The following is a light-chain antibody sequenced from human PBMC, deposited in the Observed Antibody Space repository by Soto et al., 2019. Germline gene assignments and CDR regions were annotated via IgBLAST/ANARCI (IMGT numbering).Light chain of an antibody. CDR3: SSYTNTSTLYV. CDR1: RSDVSGYNY. J-gene: IGLJ1*01. Sequence: QSVMPQPASGSSCPGQTSAISRTGTRSDVSGYNYVSCYQQHPGKSPKLMISEVTNRPSGVSNRFSGSKSGNTASLTISGLQAEDEADYYCSSYTNTSTLYVFGTGTKVTVL. V-gene: IGLV2-14*01. CDR2: EVT.